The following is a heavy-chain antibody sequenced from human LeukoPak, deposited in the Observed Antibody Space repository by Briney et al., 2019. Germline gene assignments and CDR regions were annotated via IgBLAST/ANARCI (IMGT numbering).Heavy chain of an antibody. CDR3: ARAEYCSSTSCYGDYYYMDV. Sequence: SVKVSCKASGYTFTSYDINWVRQATGQGLEWMGGIIPIFGTANYAQKFQGRVTITADESTSTAYMELSSLRSEDTAVYYCARAEYCSSTSCYGDYYYMDVWGKGTTVTVSS. J-gene: IGHJ6*03. CDR2: IIPIFGTA. CDR1: GYTFTSYD. V-gene: IGHV1-69*13. D-gene: IGHD2-2*01.